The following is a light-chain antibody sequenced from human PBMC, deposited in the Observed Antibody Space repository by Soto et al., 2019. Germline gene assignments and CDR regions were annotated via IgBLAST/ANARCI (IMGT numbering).Light chain of an antibody. Sequence: DIVMTQAPDSLAVSLGERATINCKSSQSVLYSSNNKNYLAWYQQKPGQPPKLPIYWASTRDSGVSDRFSGSGSETDFTLTISRLQAEDVAVYYCQQYYDTPRTFGQGTKVDIK. CDR2: WAS. J-gene: IGKJ1*01. V-gene: IGKV4-1*01. CDR3: QQYYDTPRT. CDR1: QSVLYSSNNKNY.